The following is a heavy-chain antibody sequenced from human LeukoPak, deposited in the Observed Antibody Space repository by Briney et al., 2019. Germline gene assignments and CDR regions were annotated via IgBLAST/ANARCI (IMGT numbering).Heavy chain of an antibody. J-gene: IGHJ3*02. V-gene: IGHV5-51*01. D-gene: IGHD4-23*01. CDR1: GYRFTSYW. Sequence: GESLHISCKGSGYRFTSYWIAWVRQMPGKGLEWMGIINPGDSDTRYSPSFQGQVTISADKSTTTAYLQWSRLEAPDTAMYYCARPRGYGGKYDAFDIWGQGTMVTVSS. CDR3: ARPRGYGGKYDAFDI. CDR2: INPGDSDT.